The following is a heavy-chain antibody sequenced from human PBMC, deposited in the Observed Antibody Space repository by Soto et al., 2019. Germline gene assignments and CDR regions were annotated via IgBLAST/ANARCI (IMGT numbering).Heavy chain of an antibody. V-gene: IGHV1-58*01. CDR3: AAVRWELLYEFDY. J-gene: IGHJ4*02. Sequence: SVKVSCKASGFTFTSSAVQWVRQARGQRLEWIGWIVVGSGNTNYAQKFQERVTITRDMSTSTAYMELSSLRSEDTAVYYCAAVRWELLYEFDYWGQGTLVTVS. D-gene: IGHD1-26*01. CDR1: GFTFTSSA. CDR2: IVVGSGNT.